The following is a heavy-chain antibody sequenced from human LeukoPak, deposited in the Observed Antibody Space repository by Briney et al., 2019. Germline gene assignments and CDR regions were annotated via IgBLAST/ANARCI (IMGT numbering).Heavy chain of an antibody. CDR2: SSNSGSYT. V-gene: IGHV3-21*01. J-gene: IGHJ4*02. CDR3: ARDSAGGQPR. D-gene: IGHD1-14*01. Sequence: GGTLRLSCAASGFTLSGYSMNWDRQAPGKGLEWVSSSSNSGSYTYYADSVKGRFTISRDNAKNSLYLQMNSLRADDTAVYYCARDSAGGQPRWGQGTLVTVSS. CDR1: GFTLSGYS.